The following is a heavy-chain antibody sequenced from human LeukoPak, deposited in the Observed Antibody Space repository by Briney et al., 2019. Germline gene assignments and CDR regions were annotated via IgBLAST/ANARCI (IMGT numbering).Heavy chain of an antibody. CDR2: ISSSSSYI. D-gene: IGHD6-19*01. Sequence: PWGAPRLSRAGPGFPLSNFCIKLGPPAPGEGPGWGSSISSSSSYISYADSVKGRFTTSRDNAKNSLDLQMNSLRAEDTAVYYCARDGSTGWHYFEYWGQGTLVTVSS. J-gene: IGHJ4*02. V-gene: IGHV3-21*01. CDR3: ARDGSTGWHYFEY. CDR1: GFPLSNFC.